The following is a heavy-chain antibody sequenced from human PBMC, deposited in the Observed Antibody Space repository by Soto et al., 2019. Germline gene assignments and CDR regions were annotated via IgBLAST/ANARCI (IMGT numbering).Heavy chain of an antibody. V-gene: IGHV3-74*01. CDR3: AREHLYCSGGSCYSDGFDI. CDR1: EFTFSDFW. Sequence: EVQLVESGGGLVQPGGSLRLSCTASEFTFSDFWMHWVRQAPGKGLVWVSRIDSDGSGTTYADSVKGRFTISRDNAKNTVCLQMNSLRAEDTAVYYCAREHLYCSGGSCYSDGFDIWGQGTMVTVSS. D-gene: IGHD2-15*01. CDR2: IDSDGSGT. J-gene: IGHJ3*02.